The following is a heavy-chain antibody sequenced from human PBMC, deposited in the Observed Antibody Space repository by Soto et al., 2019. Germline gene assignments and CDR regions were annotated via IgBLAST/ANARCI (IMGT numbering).Heavy chain of an antibody. CDR3: AKATRPSDTAVEPVAVLSMAASLATIKHFDY. J-gene: IGHJ4*02. CDR2: ISGGGSTT. D-gene: IGHD5-12*01. CDR1: WVNCVDYA. V-gene: IGHV3-9*01. Sequence: PFRPLRLSWRASWVNCVDYAMSWVIQDPGKGLEWVSAISGGGSTTGCADSVKGRFTISRDNAKNSLYLQMNSLRTEDTALYYCAKATRPSDTAVEPVAVLSMAASLATIKHFDYWGQGTQVPVSS.